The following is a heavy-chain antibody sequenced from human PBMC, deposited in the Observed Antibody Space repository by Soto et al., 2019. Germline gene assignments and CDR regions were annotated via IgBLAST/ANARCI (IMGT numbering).Heavy chain of an antibody. CDR3: ARLLGYGGNSRFDY. D-gene: IGHD5-12*01. J-gene: IGHJ4*02. Sequence: QVQLQESGPGLVKPSQTLSLTCTVSGGSISSGGYYWSWIRQHPGKGLELIGYIYYSGSTYYNPSLKRRVSISLDTSKNQFSLRLNSVTAADTAVYYCARLLGYGGNSRFDYWGQGTLVIDSS. V-gene: IGHV4-31*03. CDR2: IYYSGST. CDR1: GGSISSGGYY.